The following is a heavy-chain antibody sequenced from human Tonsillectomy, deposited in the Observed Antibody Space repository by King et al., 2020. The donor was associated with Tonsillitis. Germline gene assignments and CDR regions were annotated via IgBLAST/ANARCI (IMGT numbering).Heavy chain of an antibody. V-gene: IGHV4-34*01. CDR2: INHSGST. CDR3: ARGYSSSWYNPGGMDV. CDR1: GGSFSGYY. D-gene: IGHD6-13*01. J-gene: IGHJ6*02. Sequence: VQLQQWGAGLLKPSETLSLTCAVYGGSFSGYYWSWIRQPPGKGLEWIGEINHSGSTNYNPSLKSRVTISVDTSKNPFSLKLSSVTAADTAVYYCARGYSSSWYNPGGMDVWGQGTTVTVSS.